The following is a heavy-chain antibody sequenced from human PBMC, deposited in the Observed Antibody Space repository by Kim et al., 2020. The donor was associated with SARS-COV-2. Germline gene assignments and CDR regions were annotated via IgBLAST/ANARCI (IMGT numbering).Heavy chain of an antibody. Sequence: SETLSLTCTVSGGSISSGGYYWSWIRQHPGKGLEWIGYIYYSGSTYYNPSLKSRVTISVDTSKNQFSLKLSSVTAADTAVYYCARGLVPAAPRYGHWFDPWGQGTLVTVSS. CDR2: IYYSGST. J-gene: IGHJ5*02. V-gene: IGHV4-31*03. D-gene: IGHD2-2*01. CDR3: ARGLVPAAPRYGHWFDP. CDR1: GGSISSGGYY.